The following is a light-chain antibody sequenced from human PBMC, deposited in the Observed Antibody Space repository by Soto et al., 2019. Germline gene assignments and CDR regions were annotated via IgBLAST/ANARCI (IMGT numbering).Light chain of an antibody. CDR3: CSYGGSRPYV. V-gene: IGLV2-23*02. CDR2: DVS. Sequence: QSALTQPASVSGSPGQSIIISCTGTDNDIGTYNLVSWYQQCPGTAPKVIIFDVSSRPSGVSSRFSGSKSGNTASLTISALQAEDEADYYCCSYGGSRPYVFGTGTKLTVL. CDR1: DNDIGTYNL. J-gene: IGLJ1*01.